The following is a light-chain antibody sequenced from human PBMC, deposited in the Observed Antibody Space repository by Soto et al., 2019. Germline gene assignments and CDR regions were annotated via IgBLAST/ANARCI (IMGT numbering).Light chain of an antibody. CDR2: KAS. Sequence: DIHMTQSPSTMSGSVGDRVTITYRASHTINSWLAWYQQKPGKPPKLLIYKASTLKSGVPSRFSGSGSGTEFTLTISSLQPDDFATYYCQHYNSYSEAFGQGTKVDIK. CDR3: QHYNSYSEA. CDR1: HTINSW. J-gene: IGKJ1*01. V-gene: IGKV1-5*03.